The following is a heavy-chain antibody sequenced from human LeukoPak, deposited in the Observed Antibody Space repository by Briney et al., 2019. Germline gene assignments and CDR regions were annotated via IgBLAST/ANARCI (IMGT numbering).Heavy chain of an antibody. CDR3: AKSSGGSYSWFDP. J-gene: IGHJ5*02. Sequence: GGSLRLSCAASGFTFSNYGMNWVRQAPGKGLEWVSTISGGGGSTYYADSVKGRFTISRDSSKNTLYLQMNSLRAEDTAIYYCAKSSGGSYSWFDPWGQGTLVTVSS. D-gene: IGHD2-15*01. CDR1: GFTFSNYG. V-gene: IGHV3-23*01. CDR2: ISGGGGST.